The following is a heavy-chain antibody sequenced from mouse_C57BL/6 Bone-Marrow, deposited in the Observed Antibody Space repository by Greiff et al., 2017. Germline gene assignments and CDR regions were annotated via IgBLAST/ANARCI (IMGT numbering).Heavy chain of an antibody. CDR2: IYPRSGNT. V-gene: IGHV1-81*01. J-gene: IGHJ3*01. CDR3: ARCDGYFPWSAY. D-gene: IGHD2-3*01. Sequence: VQLQQSGAELARPGASVKLSCKASGYTFTSYGISWVKQRTGQGLEWIGEIYPRSGNTYYNEKFKGKATLTADKSSSTAYMELRSLTSEDSAVYFCARCDGYFPWSAYWGQGTLVTVSA. CDR1: GYTFTSYG.